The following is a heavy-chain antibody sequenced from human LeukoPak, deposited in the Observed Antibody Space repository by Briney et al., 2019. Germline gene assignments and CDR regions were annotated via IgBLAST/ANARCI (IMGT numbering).Heavy chain of an antibody. V-gene: IGHV1-46*01. CDR3: AMTNSGYDMAPVDY. CDR2: INPSGGIT. D-gene: IGHD5-12*01. J-gene: IGHJ4*02. CDR1: GYTLTNFH. Sequence: ASVTVSCKASGYTLTNFHIHWVRQAPGQGLEWMGIINPSGGITTYAQKFQGRVTMTSDTSTTTDYMELSSLRSEDTSVYYCAMTNSGYDMAPVDYWGQGTLVTVSS.